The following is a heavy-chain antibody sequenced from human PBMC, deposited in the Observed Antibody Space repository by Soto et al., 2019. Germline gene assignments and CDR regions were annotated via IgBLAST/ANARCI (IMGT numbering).Heavy chain of an antibody. Sequence: ASVKVSCKASGYTFTSYYMHWVRQAPGQGLEWMGIINPSGGSTSYAQKFQGRVTMTRDTSTSTVYMELSSLRSEDTAVYYCARELSYYYDSSGPPGYFDIWGQGTMVNVSS. D-gene: IGHD3-22*01. V-gene: IGHV1-46*01. J-gene: IGHJ3*02. CDR3: ARELSYYYDSSGPPGYFDI. CDR2: INPSGGST. CDR1: GYTFTSYY.